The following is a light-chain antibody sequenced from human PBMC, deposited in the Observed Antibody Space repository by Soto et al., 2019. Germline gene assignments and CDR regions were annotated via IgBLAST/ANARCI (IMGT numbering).Light chain of an antibody. J-gene: IGKJ1*01. V-gene: IGKV3D-20*02. CDR2: DSS. CDR1: QPVSNIY. CDR3: KKRSNWPRT. Sequence: EILLTQSPGTLSLSPGYRATLSWRASQPVSNIYLVWYQQRPGQANRLLIFDSSNRATGVPARFSGSGSGTDFTLTISSLEPEELAVYYCKKRSNWPRTVGHGTKV.